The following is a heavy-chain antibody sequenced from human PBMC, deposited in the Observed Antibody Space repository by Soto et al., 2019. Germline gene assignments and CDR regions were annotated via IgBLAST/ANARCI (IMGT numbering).Heavy chain of an antibody. CDR1: GFTFSSYG. V-gene: IGHV3-30*18. CDR3: AKDHTYYDFWSGDLDY. D-gene: IGHD3-3*01. CDR2: ISYDGSNK. Sequence: LRLSCTASGFTFSSYGMHWVRQAPGKGLEWVAVISYDGSNKYYADSVKGRFTISRDNSKNTLYLQMNSLRAEDTAVYYCAKDHTYYDFWSGDLDYWGQGTLVTVSS. J-gene: IGHJ4*02.